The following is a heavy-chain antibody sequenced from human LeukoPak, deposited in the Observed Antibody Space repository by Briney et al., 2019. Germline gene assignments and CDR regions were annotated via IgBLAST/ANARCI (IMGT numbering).Heavy chain of an antibody. CDR2: ISYDGSNK. V-gene: IGHV3-30*04. Sequence: GGSLRLSCAASGFTFSSYAMHWVRQAPGKGLEWVAVISYDGSNKYYADSVKGRFTISRDNSKNTLYLQMNSLRAEDTAVYYCARGISSGWNRDYFDYWGQGTLVTVSS. CDR1: GFTFSSYA. D-gene: IGHD6-19*01. J-gene: IGHJ4*02. CDR3: ARGISSGWNRDYFDY.